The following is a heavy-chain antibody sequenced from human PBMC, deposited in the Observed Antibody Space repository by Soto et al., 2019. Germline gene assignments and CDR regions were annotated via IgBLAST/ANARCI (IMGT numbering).Heavy chain of an antibody. CDR2: ISGGGGST. Sequence: GSLRLSCAASGFTFSTCAMNWVRQAPGKGLEWVSAISGGGGSTYYADSVKGRVTISRDNSKNTLYLQMNSLRAEDTAVYYCAKVSLGALTFTDYYYYGLDVWGQGTTVTVSS. D-gene: IGHD1-26*01. CDR3: AKVSLGALTFTDYYYYGLDV. J-gene: IGHJ6*02. V-gene: IGHV3-23*01. CDR1: GFTFSTCA.